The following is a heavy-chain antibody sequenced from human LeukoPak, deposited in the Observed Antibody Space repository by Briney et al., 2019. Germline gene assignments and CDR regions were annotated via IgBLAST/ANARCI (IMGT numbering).Heavy chain of an antibody. V-gene: IGHV3-11*01. CDR1: GFTFSDYY. CDR3: ATETYCASTSCYVGYFDY. Sequence: GGSLRLSCAASGFTFSDYYMSWIRQAPGKGLEWVSYISSSGSTIYYADSVKGRFTISRDNAKNSLYLQMNSLRAEDTAVYYCATETYCASTSCYVGYFDYWGQGTLVTVSS. CDR2: ISSSGSTI. J-gene: IGHJ4*02. D-gene: IGHD2-2*01.